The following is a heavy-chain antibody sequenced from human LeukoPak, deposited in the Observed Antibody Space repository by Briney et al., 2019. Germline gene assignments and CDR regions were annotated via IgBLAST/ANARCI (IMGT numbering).Heavy chain of an antibody. Sequence: RXSXAAXGFTFXXYAMHWVRQAPGKGLEWVAVISYDGSNKYYADSVKGRFTISRDNSKNTLYLQMNSLRAEDTAVYYCARGGYYENYYYGMDVWGQGTTVTVSS. CDR3: ARGGYYENYYYGMDV. J-gene: IGHJ6*02. CDR1: GFTFXXYA. CDR2: ISYDGSNK. V-gene: IGHV3-30-3*01. D-gene: IGHD2-15*01.